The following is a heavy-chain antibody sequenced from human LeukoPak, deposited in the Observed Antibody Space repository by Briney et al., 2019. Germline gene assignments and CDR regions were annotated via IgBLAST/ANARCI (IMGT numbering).Heavy chain of an antibody. Sequence: SETLSLTCTVSGYSISSGYYWGWIRQPPGKGLEWIGYIYYSGSTNYNPSLKSRVTISVDTSKNQFSLKLSSVTAADTAVYYCARALPRGPRTYYYDSSGYYPFDYWGQGTLVTVSS. CDR3: ARALPRGPRTYYYDSSGYYPFDY. CDR1: GYSISSGYY. V-gene: IGHV4-61*01. J-gene: IGHJ4*02. D-gene: IGHD3-22*01. CDR2: IYYSGST.